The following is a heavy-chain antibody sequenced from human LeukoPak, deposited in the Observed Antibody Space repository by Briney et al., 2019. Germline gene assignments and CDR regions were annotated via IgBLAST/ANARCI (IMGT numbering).Heavy chain of an antibody. V-gene: IGHV4-59*01. CDR2: IYDSGST. J-gene: IGHJ4*02. D-gene: IGHD3-16*01. CDR1: GVTISSYY. CDR3: ARGGVLKSVDY. Sequence: SETLSLTCTVSGVTISSYYWTWIRQPPGKGLEWIGYIYDSGSTYYHPSLKSRVTISVDTTKNQFSLRLSSATAADTAVYYCARGGVLKSVDYWGQGTLVTVSS.